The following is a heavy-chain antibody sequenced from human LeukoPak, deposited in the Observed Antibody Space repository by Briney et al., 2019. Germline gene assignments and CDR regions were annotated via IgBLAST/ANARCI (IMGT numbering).Heavy chain of an antibody. CDR1: GFTFSNYG. J-gene: IGHJ4*02. Sequence: PGGSLRLSCAASGFTFSNYGMHWVRQAPGKGLEWVVVISHDGSNNNYADSVKGRFTISRDNSKNTLYLQMNSLRPEDTAVYYCAKDSLIVVVIGYFDYWGQGTLVTVSS. CDR3: AKDSLIVVVIGYFDY. CDR2: ISHDGSNN. D-gene: IGHD3-22*01. V-gene: IGHV3-30*18.